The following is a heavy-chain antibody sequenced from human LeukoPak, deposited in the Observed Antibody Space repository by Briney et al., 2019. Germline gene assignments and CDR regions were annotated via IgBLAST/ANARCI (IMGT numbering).Heavy chain of an antibody. CDR3: ARDPFSYCGGDCYPYYYYYGMDV. D-gene: IGHD2-21*02. J-gene: IGHJ6*02. Sequence: SLKVSCTASGGTFSTYAISWVRQAPGQGLEWVGRIVPILGTANYAQKFQGRVTITADESTSTAYMELSSLRSEDTAVYYCARDPFSYCGGDCYPYYYYYGMDVWGQGTTVTVSS. CDR2: IVPILGTA. CDR1: GGTFSTYA. V-gene: IGHV1-69*11.